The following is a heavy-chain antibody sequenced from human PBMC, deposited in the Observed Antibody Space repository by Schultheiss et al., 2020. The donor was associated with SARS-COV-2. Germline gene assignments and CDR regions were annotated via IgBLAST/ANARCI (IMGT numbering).Heavy chain of an antibody. CDR1: GFTFSDYY. J-gene: IGHJ4*02. CDR3: ARASPYFDY. V-gene: IGHV3-11*01. Sequence: GGSLRLSCAASGFTFSDYYMSWIRQAPGKGLEWVSYISSSGSTIYYADSVKGRFTISRDTSKNTLYLQLNSLRAEDTAVYYCARASPYFDYWGQGALVTVSS. CDR2: ISSSGSTI.